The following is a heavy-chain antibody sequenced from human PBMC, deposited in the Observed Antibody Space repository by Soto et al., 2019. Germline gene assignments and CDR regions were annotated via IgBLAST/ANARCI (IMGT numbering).Heavy chain of an antibody. Sequence: EVQLLESGGGLVQPGGSLRLSCAASGFTFSSYSMNWVRQAPGKGLEWIAYIISSSTTIFYADSVKGRFTISRDNAKSSLYLQMNGLRDEDTAVYYCARDNGMAGSFDPWGQGTLVTVSS. CDR3: ARDNGMAGSFDP. V-gene: IGHV3-48*02. D-gene: IGHD2-8*01. J-gene: IGHJ5*02. CDR2: IISSSTTI. CDR1: GFTFSSYS.